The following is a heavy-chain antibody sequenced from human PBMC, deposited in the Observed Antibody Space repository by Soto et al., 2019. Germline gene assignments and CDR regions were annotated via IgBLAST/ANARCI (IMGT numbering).Heavy chain of an antibody. J-gene: IGHJ6*02. CDR2: ISGSGGST. Sequence: PGGSLRLSCAASGFTFSSYAMSWVRQAPGKGLEWVSAISGSGGSTYYADSVKGRFTISRDNSKNTLYLQMNSLRAEDTAVYYCAKGTSSIAARHHYGMDVWGQGTTVTVSS. CDR3: AKGTSSIAARHHYGMDV. CDR1: GFTFSSYA. D-gene: IGHD6-6*01. V-gene: IGHV3-23*01.